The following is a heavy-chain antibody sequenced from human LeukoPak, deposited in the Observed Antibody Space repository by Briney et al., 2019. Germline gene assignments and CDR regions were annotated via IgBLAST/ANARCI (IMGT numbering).Heavy chain of an antibody. CDR3: ARRRTITIFGVVIADAFDI. CDR1: GFTFSSYW. V-gene: IGHV3-7*01. J-gene: IGHJ3*02. D-gene: IGHD3-3*01. Sequence: GGSLRLSCVASGFTFSSYWMSWVRQAPGKGLEWVANIRQNGNDKFYVDSVKGRFTISRDNAKNSLYLQMNSLRAEDTAVYYCARRRTITIFGVVIADAFDIWGQGTMVTVSS. CDR2: IRQNGNDK.